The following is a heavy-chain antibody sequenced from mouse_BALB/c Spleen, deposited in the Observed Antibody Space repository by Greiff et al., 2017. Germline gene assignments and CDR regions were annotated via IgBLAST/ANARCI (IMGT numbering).Heavy chain of an antibody. D-gene: IGHD2-2*01. Sequence: VQLQQSGAELVRPGTSVKMSCKAAGYTFTNYWIRWVKQRPGHGLEWIGDIYPGGGYTNYNEKFKGKATLTADTSSSTAYMQLSSLTSEDSAIYYCARKGGYDFAYWGQGTLVTVSA. CDR2: IYPGGGYT. CDR3: ARKGGYDFAY. J-gene: IGHJ3*01. CDR1: GYTFTNYW. V-gene: IGHV1-63*02.